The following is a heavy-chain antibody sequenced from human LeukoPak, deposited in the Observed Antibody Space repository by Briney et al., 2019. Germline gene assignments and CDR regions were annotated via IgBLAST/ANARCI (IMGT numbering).Heavy chain of an antibody. CDR2: IIPIFGTA. Sequence: GASVKVSCKASGYTFTSYAMNWVRQAPGQGLEWMGGIIPIFGTANYAQKFQGRVTITADESTSTAYMELSSLRSEDTAVYYCARVPVGYRFTLGLAFDYWGQGTLVTVSS. CDR1: GYTFTSYA. J-gene: IGHJ4*02. D-gene: IGHD2-2*02. CDR3: ARVPVGYRFTLGLAFDY. V-gene: IGHV1-69*13.